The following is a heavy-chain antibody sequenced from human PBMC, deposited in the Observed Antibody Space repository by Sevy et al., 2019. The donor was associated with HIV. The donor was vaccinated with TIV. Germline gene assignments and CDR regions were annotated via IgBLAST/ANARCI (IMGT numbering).Heavy chain of an antibody. D-gene: IGHD2-8*01. CDR2: IKQDGSEK. CDR3: ATNGGLRPKEALAV. V-gene: IGHV3-7*03. J-gene: IGHJ3*01. Sequence: GGSLRLSCVVSGFSFSNYWMSWVRQAPGKGLEWVANIKQDGSEKYYVDSVKGRFTTSRDNAKNSLYLQMNSLRAEDTAVYYCATNGGLRPKEALAVWGQGTMVTVSS. CDR1: GFSFSNYW.